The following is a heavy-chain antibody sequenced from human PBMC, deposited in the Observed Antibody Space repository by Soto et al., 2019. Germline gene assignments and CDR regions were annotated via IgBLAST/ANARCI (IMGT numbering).Heavy chain of an antibody. CDR2: ISAYNGNT. Sequence: ASVKVSCKASGYTFTNYGISWVRQAPGQGLEWMGWISAYNGNTNYAQELQGRVAMTTDTSTSTVYMELSSLRSEDTAVYYCARPPYYYDSSGYVFGMDVWGQGTTVTVSS. J-gene: IGHJ6*02. D-gene: IGHD3-22*01. CDR1: GYTFTNYG. CDR3: ARPPYYYDSSGYVFGMDV. V-gene: IGHV1-18*01.